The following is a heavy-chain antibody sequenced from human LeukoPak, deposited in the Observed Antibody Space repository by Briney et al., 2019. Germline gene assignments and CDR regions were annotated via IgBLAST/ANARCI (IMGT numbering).Heavy chain of an antibody. V-gene: IGHV3-30*02. CDR2: IWYDGSNK. D-gene: IGHD1-1*01. J-gene: IGHJ5*02. CDR3: AKGDLGYASWFDP. Sequence: TGGSLRLSCAASGFTFSSYGMHWVRQAPGKGLEWVAVIWYDGSNKYYADSVKGRFTISRDNSKNTLYLQMDSLRAEDTAVYYCAKGDLGYASWFDPWGQGTLATVSS. CDR1: GFTFSSYG.